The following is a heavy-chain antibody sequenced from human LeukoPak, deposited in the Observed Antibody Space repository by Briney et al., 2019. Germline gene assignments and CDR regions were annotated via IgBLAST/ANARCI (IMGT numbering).Heavy chain of an antibody. Sequence: GGSLRLSCTASGFTFDDYLMSWFRQAPGKGLEWIGFISGGTTEYAASVKGRFTISRDDSTSIAYLQMNSLTTVDTAVYYCSRGSGWLSVYWGQGTLVTVSS. CDR3: SRGSGWLSVY. CDR2: ISGGTT. CDR1: GFTFDDYL. V-gene: IGHV3-49*03. D-gene: IGHD6-19*01. J-gene: IGHJ4*02.